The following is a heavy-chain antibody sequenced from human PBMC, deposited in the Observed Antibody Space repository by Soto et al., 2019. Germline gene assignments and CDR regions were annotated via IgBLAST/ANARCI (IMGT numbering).Heavy chain of an antibody. V-gene: IGHV4-4*02. J-gene: IGHJ5*02. CDR3: ARGGRRSSAGWFDP. D-gene: IGHD6-13*01. Sequence: KTSETLSLTCAVSGGSISSSNWWSWVRQPPGKGLEWIGEIYHSGSTNYNPSLKSRVTISVDKSKNQFPLKLSSVTAADTAVYYCARGGRRSSAGWFDPWGQGTLVTVSS. CDR1: GGSISSSNW. CDR2: IYHSGST.